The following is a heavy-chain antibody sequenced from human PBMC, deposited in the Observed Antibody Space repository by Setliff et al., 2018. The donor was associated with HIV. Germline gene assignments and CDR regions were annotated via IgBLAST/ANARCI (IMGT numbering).Heavy chain of an antibody. V-gene: IGHV4-34*01. D-gene: IGHD6-13*01. CDR1: GGSFSGYY. Sequence: SETLSLTCAVYGGSFSGYYWSWIRQPPGKGLEWIGEINHSGSTNYNPSLKSRVTISVDTSMDQFSLKLNSVTAADTAVYYCAAASSWDPLLDYWGQGALVTVSS. CDR3: AAASSWDPLLDY. CDR2: INHSGST. J-gene: IGHJ4*02.